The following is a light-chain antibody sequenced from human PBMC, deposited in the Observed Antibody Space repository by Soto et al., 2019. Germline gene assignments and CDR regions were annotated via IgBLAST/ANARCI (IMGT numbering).Light chain of an antibody. V-gene: IGKV3-15*01. CDR3: KQSNNWPT. J-gene: IGKJ1*01. Sequence: EIVMTQSPATLSVSPGERATLSCRASQSVNSNLAWYQQKPGQAPRRLIYGASTRATGDPARFSGRGSGTELPPIVRSLQSEDFPVHFCKQSNNWPTFGQGTKVEIK. CDR2: GAS. CDR1: QSVNSN.